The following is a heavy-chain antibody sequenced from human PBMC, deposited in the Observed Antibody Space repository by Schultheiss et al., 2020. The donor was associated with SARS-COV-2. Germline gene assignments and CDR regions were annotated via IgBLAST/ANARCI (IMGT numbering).Heavy chain of an antibody. CDR1: GFTFSSYG. J-gene: IGHJ6*02. Sequence: GGSLRLSCAASGFTFSSYGMYWVRQAPGKGLEWVAVIWYDGSNKYYADSVKGRFTISRDNSKNTLYLQMNSLRAEDTAVYYCAKEERSTSYYYGMDVWGQGTTVTVSS. V-gene: IGHV3-33*06. CDR3: AKEERSTSYYYGMDV. CDR2: IWYDGSNK. D-gene: IGHD2-2*01.